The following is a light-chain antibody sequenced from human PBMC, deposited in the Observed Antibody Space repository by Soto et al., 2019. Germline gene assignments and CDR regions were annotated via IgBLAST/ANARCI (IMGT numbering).Light chain of an antibody. J-gene: IGKJ1*01. CDR1: QSITNNY. CDR2: GAS. Sequence: EIVLTQSPGTLSFSPGERATLSCRASQSITNNYLAWYQQKAGQVPRLLLYGASTRPTGIPDRFSGSGSGTDVTLTITRLEPDDFAVYYCQHYGSSPRTFGQGTKVEIK. CDR3: QHYGSSPRT. V-gene: IGKV3-20*01.